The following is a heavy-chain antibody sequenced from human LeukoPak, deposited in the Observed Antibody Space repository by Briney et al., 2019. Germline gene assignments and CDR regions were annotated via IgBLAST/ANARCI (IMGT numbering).Heavy chain of an antibody. J-gene: IGHJ6*03. D-gene: IGHD3-3*01. CDR3: ARLYYDFWSGQYYYYMDV. CDR2: IYTSGST. CDR1: GGFFSGYY. Sequence: SETLSLTCAVYGGFFSGYYWSWIRQPAGKGLEWIGRIYTSGSTSYNSSLKSRVTISVDKSRNQLSLKLSSVTAADTAVYYCARLYYDFWSGQYYYYMDVWGKGTTVTVSS. V-gene: IGHV4-59*10.